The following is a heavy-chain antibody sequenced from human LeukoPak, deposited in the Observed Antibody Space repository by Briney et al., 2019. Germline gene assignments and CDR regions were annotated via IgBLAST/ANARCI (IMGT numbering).Heavy chain of an antibody. Sequence: ASVTVSCKAFGYTFTDYHMHWVRQAPGQGLEWMGWINPNCGDTNYAQEFQGRVTMTRDTTISTAYMELSRLRSDDTAVFYCATLMAHLDYWGQGTLVTVSS. CDR3: ATLMAHLDY. CDR2: INPNCGDT. J-gene: IGHJ4*02. D-gene: IGHD2-8*01. V-gene: IGHV1-2*02. CDR1: GYTFTDYH.